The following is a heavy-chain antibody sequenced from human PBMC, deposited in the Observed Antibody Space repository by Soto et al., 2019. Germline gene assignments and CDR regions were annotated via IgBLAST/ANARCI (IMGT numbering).Heavy chain of an antibody. V-gene: IGHV4-4*02. J-gene: IGHJ4*02. CDR3: ARAPKYSSGWTDIDY. CDR1: GGSISSSNW. D-gene: IGHD6-19*01. Sequence: QVQLQESGPGLVKPSGTLSLTCAVSGGSISSSNWWSWVRQPPGKGLEWIGEIYHSGSTNYNPSLKSRVTLSVDKSKNQFSLKLSSVTAADTAVYYCARAPKYSSGWTDIDYWGQGTLVTVSS. CDR2: IYHSGST.